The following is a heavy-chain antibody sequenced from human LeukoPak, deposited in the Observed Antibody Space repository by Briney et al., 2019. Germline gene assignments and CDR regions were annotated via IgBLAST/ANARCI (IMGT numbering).Heavy chain of an antibody. CDR2: IYYSGST. D-gene: IGHD3-22*01. J-gene: IGHJ4*02. CDR3: ARSDYYDSSGYYLY. V-gene: IGHV4-38-2*02. CDR1: GYSISSGYY. Sequence: SETLSLTCTVSGYSISSGYYWGWIRQPPGKGLEWIGSIYYSGSTYYNPSLKSRVTISIDTSKNQFSLKLSSGTAADTAIYYCARSDYYDSSGYYLYWGQGTLVTVSS.